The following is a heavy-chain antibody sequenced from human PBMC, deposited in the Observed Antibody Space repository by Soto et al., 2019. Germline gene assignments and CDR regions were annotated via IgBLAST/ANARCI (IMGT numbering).Heavy chain of an antibody. CDR2: IYPGDSIT. V-gene: IGHV5-51*01. CDR3: ARAPGMADLDN. J-gene: IGHJ4*02. CDR1: GYSFTSYW. D-gene: IGHD5-18*01. Sequence: PGESLKISCKGSGYSFTSYWIAWVRQMPGRGLEWMGIIYPGDSITTYSPSFQGQVTISVDKSIATAYLQWRSLKGSDSAIYYCARAPGMADLDNWGQGTLVTVSS.